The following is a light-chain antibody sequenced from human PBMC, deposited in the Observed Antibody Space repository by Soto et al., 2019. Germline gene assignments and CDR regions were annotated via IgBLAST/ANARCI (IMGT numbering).Light chain of an antibody. CDR2: LGS. Sequence: DIVMTQSPLSLPVTPGEPASISCRSSQSLLHSNGYNYLDWYLQKPGQSPQLLIYLGSNRASGVPDRFSGSGSGTDFTLKISRVEAEDVGVYYCMQALQTRCTFGQGTKVEIK. V-gene: IGKV2-28*01. CDR1: QSLLHSNGYNY. J-gene: IGKJ1*01. CDR3: MQALQTRCT.